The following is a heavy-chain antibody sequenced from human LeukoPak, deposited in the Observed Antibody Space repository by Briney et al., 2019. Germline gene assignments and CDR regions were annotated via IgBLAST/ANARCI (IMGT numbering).Heavy chain of an antibody. Sequence: PGRSLRLSCAASGLTFSSYAMHGVRQAPGKGLEWVAVISYDGSNKYYADSVKGRFTISRDNSKNTLYLQMNSLRAEDTAVYYCARDVPDIVLMVYATAYYFDYWGQGTLVTVSS. V-gene: IGHV3-30*04. CDR3: ARDVPDIVLMVYATAYYFDY. D-gene: IGHD2-8*01. CDR2: ISYDGSNK. J-gene: IGHJ4*02. CDR1: GLTFSSYA.